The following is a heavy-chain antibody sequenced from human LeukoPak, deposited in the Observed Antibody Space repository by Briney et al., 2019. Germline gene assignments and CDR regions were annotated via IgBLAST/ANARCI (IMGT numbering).Heavy chain of an antibody. CDR3: ARETAAAGSFIAINDY. D-gene: IGHD6-13*01. J-gene: IGHJ4*02. CDR2: INDSEST. CDR1: GASMSASTYY. V-gene: IGHV4-39*07. Sequence: SETLSLTCSVSGASMSASTYYWAWVRQPPGKGLEWIGEINDSESTNYNPSLKSRATISVDTSKKQFSLKLSSVTAADTAMYYCARETAAAGSFIAINDYWGQGTLVTVSS.